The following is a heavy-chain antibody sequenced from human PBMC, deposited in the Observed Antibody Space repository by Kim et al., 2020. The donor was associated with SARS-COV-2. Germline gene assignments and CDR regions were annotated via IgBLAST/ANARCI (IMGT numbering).Heavy chain of an antibody. CDR2: IYPGDSDT. CDR1: GYSFTSYW. V-gene: IGHV5-51*01. CDR3: ARARWSIAARPVTDFDY. J-gene: IGHJ4*02. D-gene: IGHD6-6*01. Sequence: GESLKISCKGSGYSFTSYWIGWVRQMPGKGLEWMGIIYPGDSDTRYSPSFQGQVTISADKSISTAYLQWSSLKASDTAMYYCARARWSIAARPVTDFDYWGQGTLVTVSS.